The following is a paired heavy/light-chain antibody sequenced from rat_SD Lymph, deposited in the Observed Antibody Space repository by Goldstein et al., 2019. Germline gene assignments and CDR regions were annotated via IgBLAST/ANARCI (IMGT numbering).Light chain of an antibody. J-gene: IGKJ2-3*01. CDR1: KSLVYKDGKTY. CDR3: QQVREYPYT. V-gene: IGKV2S16*01. CDR2: WMS. Sequence: DIVMTQGVLPNPVPSGESASITCRSSKSLVYKDGKTYLNWFLQRPGQSPQLLTYWMSTRASGVSDRFSGSGSGTYFTLKISRVRAEDAGVYYCQQVREYPYTFGAGTKLELK.
Heavy chain of an antibody. CDR1: GFTFSSYG. D-gene: IGHD1-12*02. V-gene: IGHV5-62*01. J-gene: IGHJ2*01. CDR3: ARGWGDY. CDR2: ISSSSGT. Sequence: VQLVESGGGLVQPGKSLKLSCSASGFTFSSYGMHWIRQAPGKGLDWVAYISSSSGTVYADAVKGRFTISRDNAKNTLYLQLNSLKSEDTAIYYCARGWGDYWGQGVMVTVSS.